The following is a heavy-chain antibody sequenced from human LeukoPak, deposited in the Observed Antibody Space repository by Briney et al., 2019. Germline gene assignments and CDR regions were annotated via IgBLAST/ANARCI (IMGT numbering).Heavy chain of an antibody. V-gene: IGHV4-38-2*01. CDR2: IYHSGST. D-gene: IGHD6-19*01. CDR1: GYSISSGYY. Sequence: SETLSLTCAVSGYSISSGYYWGWIRQPPGKGLEWIGNIYHSGSTYYNPSPKSRVTISIDTSKNQFSLKLSSVTAADTAVYYCPRLGLAVAGTLDYWGQGTLVTVSS. CDR3: PRLGLAVAGTLDY. J-gene: IGHJ4*02.